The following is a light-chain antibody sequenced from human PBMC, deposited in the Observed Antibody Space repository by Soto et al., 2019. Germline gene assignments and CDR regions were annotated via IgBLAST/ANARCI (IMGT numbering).Light chain of an antibody. J-gene: IGKJ4*01. CDR2: AAS. V-gene: IGKV1-39*01. Sequence: DIQMTQSPSSLSASVGDRVTITCRASQSISSYLNWYRQKPGKAPKLLIYAASSLQSGVPSRFSGSGSGTDFTLNITSLQPEDFPTYYCQQSYTTTLFAGGTKVDI. CDR1: QSISSY. CDR3: QQSYTTTL.